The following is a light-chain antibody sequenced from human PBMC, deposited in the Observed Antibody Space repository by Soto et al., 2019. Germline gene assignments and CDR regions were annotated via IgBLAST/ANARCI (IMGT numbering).Light chain of an antibody. V-gene: IGLV2-14*03. J-gene: IGLJ1*01. CDR3: SSYRAYRTLEV. CDR1: NTYIGGYNY. CDR2: DVT. Sequence: QSVLTQPDSVSASLGGAITISCTGTNTYIGGYNYVSWYQQHPGKAPKLVIYDVTSRPSGIPNRFSGSKSGFTASLTISGLQAEDDAHYFCSSYRAYRTLEVFGTGTKVTVL.